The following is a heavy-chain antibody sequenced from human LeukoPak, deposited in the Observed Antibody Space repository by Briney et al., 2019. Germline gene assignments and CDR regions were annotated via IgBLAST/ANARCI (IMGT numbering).Heavy chain of an antibody. Sequence: GGSLRLSCAASEFSVGSNYMTWVRQAPGKGLEWVSLIYSGGSTYYAGSVKGRFTISRDNSKNTLYLQMNSLRAEDTAVYYCAKDPRRGIDYWGQGTLVTVSS. V-gene: IGHV3-66*01. CDR2: IYSGGST. CDR3: AKDPRRGIDY. J-gene: IGHJ4*02. CDR1: EFSVGSNY.